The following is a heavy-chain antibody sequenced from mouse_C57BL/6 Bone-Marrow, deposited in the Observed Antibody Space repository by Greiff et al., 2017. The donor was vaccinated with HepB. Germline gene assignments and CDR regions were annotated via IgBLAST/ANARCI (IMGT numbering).Heavy chain of an antibody. CDR1: GFTFSNYW. CDR2: IRLKSDNYAT. J-gene: IGHJ3*01. D-gene: IGHD1-1*02. V-gene: IGHV6-3*01. Sequence: EVKLEESGGGLVQPGGSMKLSCVASGFTFSNYWMNWVRQSPEKGLEWVAQIRLKSDNYATHYAESVKGRFTISRDDSKSSVYLQMNNLRAEDTGIYYCTYTMGFAYWGQGTLVTVSA. CDR3: TYTMGFAY.